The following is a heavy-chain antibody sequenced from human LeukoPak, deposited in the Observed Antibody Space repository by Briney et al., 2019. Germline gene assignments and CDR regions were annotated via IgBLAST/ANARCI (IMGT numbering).Heavy chain of an antibody. CDR3: ASRVPLDY. Sequence: GGSLRLSCAGSGFNVSRNYMSWVRQAPGKGLEWVSLMYSGGETFYADSVKGRLTISRDTSKNTVFLQMNSLREEDTAVYFCASRVPLDYWGQGTQVTVSS. CDR1: GFNVSRNY. CDR2: MYSGGET. V-gene: IGHV3-66*02. D-gene: IGHD2-2*01. J-gene: IGHJ4*02.